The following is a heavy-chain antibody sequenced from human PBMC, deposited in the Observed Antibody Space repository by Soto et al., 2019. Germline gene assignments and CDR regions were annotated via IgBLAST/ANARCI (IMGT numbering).Heavy chain of an antibody. V-gene: IGHV1-69*04. CDR2: IIPILGIT. CDR3: ARAHTLVDAFDI. J-gene: IGHJ3*02. D-gene: IGHD6-13*01. Sequence: ASVKVSCKASGGTFSNYEINWVRQAPGQGLEWMGRIIPILGITHYAQKFQGRVTIAADKSTTTAYMELSSLRSEDTAMYFCARAHTLVDAFDIWGQGTMVTVSS. CDR1: GGTFSNYE.